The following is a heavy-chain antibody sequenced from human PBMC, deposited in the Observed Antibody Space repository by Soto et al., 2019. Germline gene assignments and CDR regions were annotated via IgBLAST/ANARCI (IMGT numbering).Heavy chain of an antibody. Sequence: SVKVSCKASGGTFSSYAISWVRQAPGQGLEWMGGIIPIFGTANYAQKFQGRVTITADESTSTAYMELSSLRSEDTAVYYCARGGRSSSWYASRKTVSPYYYYGMDVWGQGTTVTVSS. J-gene: IGHJ6*02. D-gene: IGHD6-13*01. CDR1: GGTFSSYA. V-gene: IGHV1-69*13. CDR2: IIPIFGTA. CDR3: ARGGRSSSWYASRKTVSPYYYYGMDV.